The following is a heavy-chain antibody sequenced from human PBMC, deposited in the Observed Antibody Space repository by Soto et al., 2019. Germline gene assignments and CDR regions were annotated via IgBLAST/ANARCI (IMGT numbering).Heavy chain of an antibody. CDR3: AGNIAAAGTSPWFDP. V-gene: IGHV1-18*01. Sequence: GASVKVSCKASGYTFTSYGISWVRQAPGQGLEWMGWISAYNGNTNYAQKLQGRVTMTTDTSTSTAYMELRSLRSDDTAVYYCAGNIAAAGTSPWFDPWGQGTLVTVSS. CDR2: ISAYNGNT. J-gene: IGHJ5*02. CDR1: GYTFTSYG. D-gene: IGHD6-13*01.